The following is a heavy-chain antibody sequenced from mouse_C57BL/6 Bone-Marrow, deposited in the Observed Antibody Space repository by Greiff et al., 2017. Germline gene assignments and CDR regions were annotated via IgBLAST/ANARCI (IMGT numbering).Heavy chain of an antibody. D-gene: IGHD3-1*01. J-gene: IGHJ3*01. CDR3: ASRLGFAY. CDR2: IWSGGST. V-gene: IGHV2-4*01. CDR1: GFSLTSYG. Sequence: QVQLKESGPGLVQPSQSLSITCTVSGFSLTSYGVHWVRQPPGKGLEWLGVIWSGGSTDYTAAFISRLSISKDNSKSQVFFKMNSLQADDTAIYYCASRLGFAYWGQGTLVTVSA.